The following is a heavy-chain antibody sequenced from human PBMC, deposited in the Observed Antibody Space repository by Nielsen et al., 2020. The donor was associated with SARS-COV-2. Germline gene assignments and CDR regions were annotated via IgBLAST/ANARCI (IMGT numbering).Heavy chain of an antibody. V-gene: IGHV3-7*01. D-gene: IGHD6-13*01. CDR2: IKQDGSEK. CDR1: GFTFSSYW. Sequence: GGSLRLSCAASGFTFSSYWMSWVRQAPGKGLEWVANIKQDGSEKYYVDSVKGRFTISRDNAKNSLYLQMNSLRDEDTAVYYCARDVWAGQQDAFDIWGQGTMVTVSS. CDR3: ARDVWAGQQDAFDI. J-gene: IGHJ3*02.